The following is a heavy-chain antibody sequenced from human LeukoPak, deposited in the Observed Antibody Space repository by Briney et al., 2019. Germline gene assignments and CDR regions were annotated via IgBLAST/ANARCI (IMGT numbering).Heavy chain of an antibody. CDR3: ARHYSGTYYRFDS. Sequence: SETLSHTCTVSGDSFSSSSYFWDWIRQAPGKGLEWIGTISSSGNTYYNPSLKSRVTMSVDTSKNQFSLKLTSVTAADTTVYYCARHYSGTYYRFDSWGQGTLVTVSS. CDR1: GDSFSSSSYF. J-gene: IGHJ4*02. CDR2: ISSSGNT. V-gene: IGHV4-39*01. D-gene: IGHD1-26*01.